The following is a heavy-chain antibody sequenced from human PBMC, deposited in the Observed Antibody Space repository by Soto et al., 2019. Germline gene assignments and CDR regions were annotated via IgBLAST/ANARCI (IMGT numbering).Heavy chain of an antibody. V-gene: IGHV3-30-3*01. J-gene: IGHJ4*02. Sequence: QVQLVESGGGVVQPGRSLRLSCAASGFTFSSYAMHWVRQAPGKGLEWVAVISYDGSNKYYADSVKGRFTISRDNSKNNLSLQMNSLRAEDPAVYYCARERRYCSGGSCSNLDDYWGQGTLVTVSS. CDR3: ARERRYCSGGSCSNLDDY. CDR2: ISYDGSNK. D-gene: IGHD2-15*01. CDR1: GFTFSSYA.